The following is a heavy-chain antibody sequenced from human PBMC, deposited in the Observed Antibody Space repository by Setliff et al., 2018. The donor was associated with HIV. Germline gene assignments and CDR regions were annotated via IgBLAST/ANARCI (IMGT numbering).Heavy chain of an antibody. CDR2: IDHTGST. V-gene: IGHV4-38-2*01. J-gene: IGHJ4*02. D-gene: IGHD2-15*01. CDR1: GFSISSRYY. Sequence: SETLSLTCDVSGFSISSRYYWGWIRQPPGKGLDWIGEIDHTGSTNYNPSLKSRVTISVDTSKNQFSLKLSSVTAADTAVYYCARGFYSRFWGQGTLVTVSS. CDR3: ARGFYSRF.